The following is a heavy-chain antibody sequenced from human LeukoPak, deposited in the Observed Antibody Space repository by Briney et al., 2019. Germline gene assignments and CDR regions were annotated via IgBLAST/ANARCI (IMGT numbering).Heavy chain of an antibody. Sequence: GGSLRLSCAASGFTFSTYSMNWVRQAPGKGLEWVSYISSGSSTIYYADSMKGRFTISRDNAKNSLYLQMNSLRDEDTAVYYCASRRESFLYWGRGTRVTVSS. J-gene: IGHJ4*02. V-gene: IGHV3-48*02. CDR1: GFTFSTYS. CDR3: ASRRESFLY. D-gene: IGHD2/OR15-2a*01. CDR2: ISSGSSTI.